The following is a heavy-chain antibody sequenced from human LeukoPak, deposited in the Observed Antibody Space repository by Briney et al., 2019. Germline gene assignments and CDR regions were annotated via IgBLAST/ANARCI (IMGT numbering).Heavy chain of an antibody. Sequence: GGSLRLSCAASGFTFSNYWMSWVRQAPGKGLEWVANIKQDGSERYYVDSVKGRFTISRDNAKNSLYLEMNSLRAEDTAVYYCARDCAGDCFSWGDYWGQGTLVTVSS. J-gene: IGHJ4*02. CDR3: ARDCAGDCFSWGDY. CDR1: GFTFSNYW. V-gene: IGHV3-7*01. CDR2: IKQDGSER. D-gene: IGHD2-21*02.